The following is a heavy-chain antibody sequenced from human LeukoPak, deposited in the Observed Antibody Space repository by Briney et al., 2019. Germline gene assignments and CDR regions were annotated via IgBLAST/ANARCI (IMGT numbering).Heavy chain of an antibody. J-gene: IGHJ4*02. CDR1: GFTFNTYA. CDR3: AKELREGRFTAMVQIDY. D-gene: IGHD5-18*01. CDR2: ISGSGDST. V-gene: IGHV3-23*01. Sequence: PGGSLRLSCAASGFTFNTYAMDWVRQAPGKGLEWVSAISGSGDSTYYADSVKGRFTISRDNSRNTLSLQMNSLRGDDTAVFYCAKELREGRFTAMVQIDYWGQGTLVTVSS.